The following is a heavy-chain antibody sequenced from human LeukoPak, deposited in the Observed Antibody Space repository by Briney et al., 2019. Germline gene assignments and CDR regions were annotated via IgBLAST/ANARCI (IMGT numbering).Heavy chain of an antibody. CDR2: IYYSGST. Sequence: SETLSLTCTVSGGSISSSSYYWSWIRQPPGKGLEWIGYIYYSGSTNYNPSLKSRATISVDTSKNQFSLKLSSVTAADTAVYYCARAVSWTDYYYYMDVWGKGTTVTVSS. CDR3: ARAVSWTDYYYYMDV. V-gene: IGHV4-61*01. CDR1: GGSISSSSYY. J-gene: IGHJ6*03. D-gene: IGHD6-13*01.